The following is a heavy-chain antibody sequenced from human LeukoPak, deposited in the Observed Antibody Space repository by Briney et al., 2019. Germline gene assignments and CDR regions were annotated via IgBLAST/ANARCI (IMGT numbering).Heavy chain of an antibody. Sequence: PSETLSLTCSVSGGSISSSSYYWGWIRQPPGKGLEWIGSIYYSGNTYNNPSLKSRVIVSVDTSKNQFSLKLSSVIEADTAVYYCARAYAGYASRFDYWGQGILVTVSS. CDR1: GGSISSSSYY. CDR2: IYYSGNT. V-gene: IGHV4-39*07. D-gene: IGHD1-1*01. CDR3: ARAYAGYASRFDY. J-gene: IGHJ4*02.